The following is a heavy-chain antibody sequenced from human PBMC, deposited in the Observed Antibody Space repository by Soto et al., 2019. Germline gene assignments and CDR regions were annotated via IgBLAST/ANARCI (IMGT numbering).Heavy chain of an antibody. J-gene: IGHJ4*02. CDR1: GDSISTFY. CDR2: VYYTGST. V-gene: IGHV4-59*01. D-gene: IGHD3-22*01. CDR3: ARGRTVRNYADDSSDYFYFFDD. Sequence: PXETLSLPCTDSGDSISTFYWGWMRQSPGKELDWIGYVYYTGSTNYNPSLKSRVTISVDRSKNQFSLKLTSANAADTAVYYCARGRTVRNYADDSSDYFYFFDDWGQGTQVTVSS.